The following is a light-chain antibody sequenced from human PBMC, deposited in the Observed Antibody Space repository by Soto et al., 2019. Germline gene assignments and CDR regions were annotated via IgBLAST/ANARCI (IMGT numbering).Light chain of an antibody. CDR1: QTINNY. CDR2: DAS. CDR3: QQYNSYSRT. J-gene: IGKJ1*01. V-gene: IGKV1-5*01. Sequence: IQMTQSPSSLSASVGDSVTITCRTSQTINNYLNWYQQKPGKAPKLLIYDASSLQSGVPSRFSGSGSATEFTLTISSLQPDDFATYYCQQYNSYSRTFGQGTKVDIK.